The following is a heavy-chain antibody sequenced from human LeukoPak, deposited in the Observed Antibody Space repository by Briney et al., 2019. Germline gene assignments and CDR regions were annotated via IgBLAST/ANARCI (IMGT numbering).Heavy chain of an antibody. Sequence: GKALRLSCSASGFTFGSYGMPCVPRTPGKGLYRASCIRSAGSNKDYAASVKGRYTIPRDNSNNTLYLQMNSLRAEDTPVYYCAREEWSGRYYAGYFDTWGQGTLVTVSS. CDR3: AREEWSGRYYAGYFDT. D-gene: IGHD1-26*01. V-gene: IGHV3-33*01. CDR2: IRSAGSNK. CDR1: GFTFGSYG. J-gene: IGHJ4*02.